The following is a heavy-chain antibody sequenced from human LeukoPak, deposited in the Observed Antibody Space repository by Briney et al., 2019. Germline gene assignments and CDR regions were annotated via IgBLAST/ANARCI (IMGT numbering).Heavy chain of an antibody. J-gene: IGHJ4*02. Sequence: SETLSLTCAVSGYSISSGYYWGWIRQPPGKGLEWIGSIYHSGSTYYNPSLKGRVTISVDTSKNQFSLKLSSVTAADTAVYYCARTGSGLPDFDYWGQGTLVTVSS. V-gene: IGHV4-38-2*01. CDR3: ARTGSGLPDFDY. CDR2: IYHSGST. CDR1: GYSISSGYY. D-gene: IGHD3-10*01.